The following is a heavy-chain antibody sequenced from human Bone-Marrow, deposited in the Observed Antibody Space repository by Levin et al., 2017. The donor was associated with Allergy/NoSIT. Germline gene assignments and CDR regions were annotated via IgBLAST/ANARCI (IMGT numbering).Heavy chain of an antibody. Sequence: GSLRLSCTVSGGSVSSDTYYWSWIRQPPGKGLEWIGYISSSGSTYYNPSLMSRVTISVHTSKNQFSLKLRSVTAADTAVYYCARDDYSDVTGWVWCQGSLVTVSS. D-gene: IGHD4/OR15-4a*01. CDR3: ARDDYSDVTGWV. J-gene: IGHJ4*02. CDR2: ISSSGST. CDR1: GGSVSSDTYY. V-gene: IGHV4-61*01.